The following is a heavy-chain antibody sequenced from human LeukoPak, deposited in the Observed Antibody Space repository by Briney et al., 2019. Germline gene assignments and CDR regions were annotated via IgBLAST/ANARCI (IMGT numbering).Heavy chain of an antibody. J-gene: IGHJ4*02. CDR2: IRSKANSYAT. CDR1: GFTFSGSA. CDR3: TRHQSQSEDY. V-gene: IGHV3-73*01. D-gene: IGHD1-14*01. Sequence: GGSLKLSCAASGFTFSGSAMHWVRQASGKGLEWVGRIRSKANSYATAYAASVKGRFTISRDDSKNTAYLQMSSLKTEDTAVYYCTRHQSQSEDYWGQGTLVTVSS.